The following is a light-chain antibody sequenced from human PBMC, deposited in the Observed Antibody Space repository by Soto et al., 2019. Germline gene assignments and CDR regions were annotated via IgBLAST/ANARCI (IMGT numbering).Light chain of an antibody. J-gene: IGKJ1*01. V-gene: IGKV3-20*01. CDR3: QQYGSSPST. CDR2: DAS. CDR1: QSVSNNY. Sequence: EIVLSQSPGTLSLSPGERATPSCRSSQSVSNNYLAWYQQKPGQAPRLLIYDASNRATGIPARFSGSGSGTDFTLTISSLEPEDFAVYYCQQYGSSPSTFGQGTKVDIK.